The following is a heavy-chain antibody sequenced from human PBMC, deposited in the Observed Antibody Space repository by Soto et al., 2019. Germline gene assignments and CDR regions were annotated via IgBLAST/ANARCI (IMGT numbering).Heavy chain of an antibody. J-gene: IGHJ4*02. CDR3: ARINNGAWKPIDY. CDR2: INHSGST. V-gene: IGHV4-34*01. CDR1: GGSFSGYY. D-gene: IGHD1-1*01. Sequence: PSETLSLICAVYGGSFSGYYWSWIRQPPGKGLEWIGEINHSGSTNYNPSLKSRVTISVDKSKNQFSLKLSSVAAADTAVYYCARINNGAWKPIDYWGQGTLVTVSS.